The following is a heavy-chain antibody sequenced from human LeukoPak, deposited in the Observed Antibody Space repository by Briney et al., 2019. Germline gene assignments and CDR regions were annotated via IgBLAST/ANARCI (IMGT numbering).Heavy chain of an antibody. CDR3: ARVGYNYGYDY. CDR1: GFTFSSYS. J-gene: IGHJ4*02. V-gene: IGHV3-48*01. D-gene: IGHD5-18*01. CDR2: ISSSSTI. Sequence: GGSLRLSCAASGFTFSSYSMNWVRQAPGKGLEWVSYISSSSTIYYADSVKGRFSISRENAKNSLYLQMNSLRAGDTAVYYCARVGYNYGYDYWGQGTLVTVSS.